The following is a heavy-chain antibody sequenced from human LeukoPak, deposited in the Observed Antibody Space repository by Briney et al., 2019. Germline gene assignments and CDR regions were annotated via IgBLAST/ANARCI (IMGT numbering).Heavy chain of an antibody. D-gene: IGHD6-13*01. CDR2: ISYDGSNN. CDR3: AKDASAAVWYYRDH. Sequence: GRSLRLSCAAYGFTFSSYCMHWVRQAPGKGLEWVAVISYDGSNNYYADFVKGGFTISRTNTKNRLSLQMNRPRAETTAEYYWAKDASAAVWYYRDHRGQGTPGTGAS. J-gene: IGHJ4*01. V-gene: IGHV3-30*18. CDR1: GFTFSSYC.